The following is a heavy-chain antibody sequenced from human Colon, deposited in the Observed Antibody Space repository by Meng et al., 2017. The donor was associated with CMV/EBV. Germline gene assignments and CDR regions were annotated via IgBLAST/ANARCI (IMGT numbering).Heavy chain of an antibody. CDR1: GFTFSIYS. CDR3: ARDLGLVVY. D-gene: IGHD3-16*02. Sequence: GESLKISCAASGFTFSIYSMNWVRQAPGKGLEWISYIRSSSSPIYYADSVKGRFTISRDNAKNSLYLQMDSLRPEDTAIYYCARDLGLVVYWGQGTLVTVSS. V-gene: IGHV3-48*04. J-gene: IGHJ4*02. CDR2: IRSSSSPI.